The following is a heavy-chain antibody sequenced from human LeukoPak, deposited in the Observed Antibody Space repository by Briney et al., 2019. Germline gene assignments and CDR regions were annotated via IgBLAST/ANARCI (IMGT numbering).Heavy chain of an antibody. J-gene: IGHJ4*02. Sequence: GGSLRLSCAASGFTFSSYAMHWVRQAPGKGLEWVAVISYDGSNKYYADSVKGRFTISRDNSKNTLYLQMNSLRAEDTAVYYCATCITGTTWVYFDYWGQGTLVTVSS. D-gene: IGHD1-20*01. V-gene: IGHV3-30*04. CDR3: ATCITGTTWVYFDY. CDR1: GFTFSSYA. CDR2: ISYDGSNK.